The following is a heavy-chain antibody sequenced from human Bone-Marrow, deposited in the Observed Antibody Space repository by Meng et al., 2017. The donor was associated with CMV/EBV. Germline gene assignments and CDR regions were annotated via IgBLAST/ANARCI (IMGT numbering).Heavy chain of an antibody. CDR1: GFTFSGYD. CDR2: IGTAGDT. J-gene: IGHJ4*02. CDR3: ARGPDFSY. V-gene: IGHV3-13*01. D-gene: IGHD3/OR15-3a*01. Sequence: GGSLRLSCAVSGFTFSGYDMHWVRQAAGKGLEWVSVIGTAGDTYYPGSVKGRFTISRDNAKNSLYLQMNSLRAEDTAVYYCARGPDFSYWGQGTLVTVSS.